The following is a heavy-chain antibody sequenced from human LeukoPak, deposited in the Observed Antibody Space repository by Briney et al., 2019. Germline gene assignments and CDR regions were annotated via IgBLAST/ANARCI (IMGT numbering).Heavy chain of an antibody. D-gene: IGHD2-15*01. J-gene: IGHJ5*02. V-gene: IGHV4-34*01. CDR3: ARGELRRYCSGGSCWFDP. CDR1: GGSFSGYY. Sequence: PSETLSLTCAVYGGSFSGYYWSWIRQPPGKGLEWIGEINHSGSTNYNPSLKSRVTISVDTSKNQFSLKLSSVTAADTAVYYCARGELRRYCSGGSCWFDPWGQGTLVTVSS. CDR2: INHSGST.